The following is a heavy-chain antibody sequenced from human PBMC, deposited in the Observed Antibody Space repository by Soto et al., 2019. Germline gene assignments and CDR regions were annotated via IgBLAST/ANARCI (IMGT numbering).Heavy chain of an antibody. J-gene: IGHJ4*02. CDR1: GFSLTTSGVG. Sequence: QITLNESGPTVVKPTETLTLTCTFSGFSLTTSGVGVGWVRQSPGKAPEWLAFIYWDDDKRYSTSLKSRLTTTKASSKNQVVLTMANVDPADTATFYCAHRVLRAVFGLVTTTAIYFDFWGQGTPVVVSS. CDR3: AHRVLRAVFGLVTTTAIYFDF. CDR2: IYWDDDK. V-gene: IGHV2-5*02. D-gene: IGHD3-3*01.